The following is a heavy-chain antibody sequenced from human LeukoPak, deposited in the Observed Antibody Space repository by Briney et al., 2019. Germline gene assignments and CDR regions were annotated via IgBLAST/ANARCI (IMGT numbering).Heavy chain of an antibody. D-gene: IGHD3-3*01. CDR2: IYYSGST. Sequence: SETLSLTCTVSGGSISTYYWSWIRQPPGKGLEWIGYIYYSGSTNYNPSLKSRVTISRDASKNQFSLKLSSVTAADTAVYYCARQRTSGSASNLRVAQIDSWGQGTLVTVSS. CDR1: GGSISTYY. CDR3: ARQRTSGSASNLRVAQIDS. J-gene: IGHJ4*02. V-gene: IGHV4-59*01.